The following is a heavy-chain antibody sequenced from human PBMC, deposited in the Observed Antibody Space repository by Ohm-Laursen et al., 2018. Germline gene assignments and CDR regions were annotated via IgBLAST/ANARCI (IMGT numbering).Heavy chain of an antibody. V-gene: IGHV3-7*01. CDR1: GFTFRNSW. D-gene: IGHD2-8*01. CDR2: IKGDGTET. Sequence: GSLRLSCAASGFTFRNSWMTWVRQSPGKGLEWVANIKGDGTETYYVDSVRGRFTISRDNPKNSLFLQLSNVRAEDTAVYYCAMGWVYFPSWGQGTLVIVSS. CDR3: AMGWVYFPS. J-gene: IGHJ1*01.